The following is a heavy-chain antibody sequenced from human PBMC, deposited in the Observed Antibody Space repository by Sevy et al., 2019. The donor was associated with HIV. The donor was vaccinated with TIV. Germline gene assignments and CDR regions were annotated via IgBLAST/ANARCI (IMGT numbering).Heavy chain of an antibody. Sequence: GGSLRLSCVVSTFTFSDYYMTWIRQAPGKGLEWISHISSGGTITSHADSVKGRFTISRDNAKNSLYLQMNSLRAEDTAVYYCARVRYNYGSYYFDYWGQGTLLTVSS. CDR3: ARVRYNYGSYYFDY. D-gene: IGHD5-18*01. V-gene: IGHV3-11*01. CDR1: TFTFSDYY. CDR2: ISSGGTIT. J-gene: IGHJ4*02.